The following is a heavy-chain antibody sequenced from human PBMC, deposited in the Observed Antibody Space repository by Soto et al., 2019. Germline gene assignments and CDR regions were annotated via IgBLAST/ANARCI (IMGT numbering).Heavy chain of an antibody. CDR1: GGSISSSNW. J-gene: IGHJ4*02. V-gene: IGHV4-4*02. D-gene: IGHD3-9*01. CDR3: ASSGTFDWLFYPFDY. Sequence: QVQLQESGPGLVKPSGTLSLTSAVSGGSISSSNWWSWVRQPPGKGLEWIGEIYHRGSTNYNPSLKSRVTTSVDKSKNQFSLKLSSVTAADTAVYYCASSGTFDWLFYPFDYWGQGTLVTVSS. CDR2: IYHRGST.